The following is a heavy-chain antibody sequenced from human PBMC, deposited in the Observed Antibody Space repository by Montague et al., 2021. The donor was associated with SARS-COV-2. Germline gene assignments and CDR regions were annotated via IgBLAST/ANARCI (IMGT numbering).Heavy chain of an antibody. J-gene: IGHJ2*01. D-gene: IGHD6-19*01. Sequence: SLRLSCAASGFALNNFAMTWVRQPPGKGLEWVSSIFGSGAGTYYADSVKGRFTISRDNSRNTVYLQMNSLRSEDTAKYYCAKQPGAGAVVYWYFDLWGRGTVVSVSS. CDR3: AKQPGAGAVVYWYFDL. V-gene: IGHV3-23*01. CDR2: IFGSGAGT. CDR1: GFALNNFA.